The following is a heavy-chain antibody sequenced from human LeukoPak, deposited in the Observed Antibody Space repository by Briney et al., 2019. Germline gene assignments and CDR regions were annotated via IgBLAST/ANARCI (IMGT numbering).Heavy chain of an antibody. J-gene: IGHJ4*02. Sequence: PGGSLRLSCAASGFTFSSYAMHWVRQAPGKGLEYVSAISTNGGSTYYANSVKGRFTISRDNAKNSLYLQMNSLRAEDTAVYYCARGRWSFDYWGQGTLVTVSS. CDR3: ARGRWSFDY. CDR2: ISTNGGST. D-gene: IGHD5-24*01. CDR1: GFTFSSYA. V-gene: IGHV3-64*01.